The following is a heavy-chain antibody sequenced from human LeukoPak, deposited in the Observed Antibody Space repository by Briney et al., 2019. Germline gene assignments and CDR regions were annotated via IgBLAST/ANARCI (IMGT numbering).Heavy chain of an antibody. CDR3: ARARDGLNAFDY. J-gene: IGHJ4*02. CDR1: GGSITGDSFY. D-gene: IGHD5-24*01. CDR2: VYTTGST. Sequence: SETLSLTCTVSGGSITGDSFYWSWIRQPARKGLEWIGRVYTTGSTSYNPSLKSRVTVSVDTSNNYFSLNLNSVTSADTAVYHCARARDGLNAFDYWGQGTLVTVSS. V-gene: IGHV4-61*02.